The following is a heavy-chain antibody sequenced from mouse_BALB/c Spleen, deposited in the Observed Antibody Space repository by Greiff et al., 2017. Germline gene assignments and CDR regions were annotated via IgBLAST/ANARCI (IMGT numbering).Heavy chain of an antibody. V-gene: IGHV2-3*01. Sequence: VQLQQSGPGLVAPSQSLSITCTVSGFSLTSYGVSWVRQPPGKGLEWLGVIWGDGSTNYHSALISRLSISKDNSKSQDFLKLDSLQTNDTTTYYSAKPEGDKYGSSYNDAMDYWGQGTSVTVSA. CDR3: AKPEGDKYGSSYNDAMDY. D-gene: IGHD1-1*01. CDR2: IWGDGST. CDR1: GFSLTSYG. J-gene: IGHJ4*01.